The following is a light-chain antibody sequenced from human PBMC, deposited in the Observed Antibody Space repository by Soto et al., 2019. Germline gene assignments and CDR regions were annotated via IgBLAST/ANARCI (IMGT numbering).Light chain of an antibody. CDR3: QHRSDWPWT. V-gene: IGKV3-11*01. CDR1: QTVGIY. CDR2: DAS. J-gene: IGKJ1*01. Sequence: EVVLTQSPGTLSLSSGERATLSFRASQTVGIYLAWYQQKPGQAPRLLIYDASSRAAGIPARFSGSGSGTDFTLTISSLEPEDFAIYYCQHRSDWPWTFGQGTKVDIK.